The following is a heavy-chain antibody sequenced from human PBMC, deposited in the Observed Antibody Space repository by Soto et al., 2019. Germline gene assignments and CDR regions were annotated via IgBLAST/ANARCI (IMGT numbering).Heavy chain of an antibody. CDR2: IYSGGNT. J-gene: IGHJ4*02. CDR3: ARGVSGRYQNTLDD. D-gene: IGHD2-2*01. V-gene: IGHV3-66*01. Sequence: GGSQRLPCAASGFNLSRNCITWVRQAPGKGLEWVSVIYSGGNTYYADSVKARFTISRDNSKNTLYLQMNSLRVEDTAVYYCARGVSGRYQNTLDDCGQGTLVTVSS. CDR1: GFNLSRNC.